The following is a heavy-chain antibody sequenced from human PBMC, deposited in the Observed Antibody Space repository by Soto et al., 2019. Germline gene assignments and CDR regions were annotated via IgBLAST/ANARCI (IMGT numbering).Heavy chain of an antibody. D-gene: IGHD1-26*01. CDR2: FTAAGRNT. CDR1: GFTFSDFA. CDR3: ASGRGLLLASN. J-gene: IGHJ4*01. V-gene: IGHV3-23*01. Sequence: XGSLRLSCAASGFTFSDFAMGWVRKAPGKGLEWVSTFTAAGRNTFYADSVKGRFTISRDNSKSTLYLQMNSLRAEDTAVYYCASGRGLLLASNWGHGTMVTVSS.